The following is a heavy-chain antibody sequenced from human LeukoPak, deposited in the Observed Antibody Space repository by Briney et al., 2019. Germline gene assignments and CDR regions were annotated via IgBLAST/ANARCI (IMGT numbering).Heavy chain of an antibody. D-gene: IGHD3-22*01. V-gene: IGHV3-23*01. CDR3: AKLGYSSGYYYYFDY. Sequence: GGSLRLSCAASGFIFSSYAMSWVRQAPGKGLEWVSAISGSGGSTYYADSVKGRFTISRDNSKNTLYLQMNSLRAEDTAVYYCAKLGYSSGYYYYFDYWGQGTLVTVSS. J-gene: IGHJ4*02. CDR2: ISGSGGST. CDR1: GFIFSSYA.